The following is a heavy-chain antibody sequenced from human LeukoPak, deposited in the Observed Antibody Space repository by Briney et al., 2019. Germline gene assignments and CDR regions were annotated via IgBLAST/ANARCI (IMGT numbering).Heavy chain of an antibody. CDR3: ARKSASGNYPLDY. CDR2: ISADSATT. Sequence: WGSLSLSCAASGFNFGSYSMIWVRQAPGKGLEWVSVISADSATTFYADSVKGRFTISRDNAKNTVFLQMSSLRAEDTALYYCARKSASGNYPLDYWGQGTLVTVSS. D-gene: IGHD3-10*01. CDR1: GFNFGSYS. V-gene: IGHV3-23*01. J-gene: IGHJ4*02.